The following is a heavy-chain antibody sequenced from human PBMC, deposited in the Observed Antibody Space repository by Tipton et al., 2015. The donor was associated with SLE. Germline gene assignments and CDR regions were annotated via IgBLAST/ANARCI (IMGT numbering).Heavy chain of an antibody. CDR3: ARSGSYPFYYYYMDV. D-gene: IGHD1-26*01. CDR2: ISSSGSGSSI. CDR1: AFSFSSYE. Sequence: SLRLSCAASAFSFSSYEMNWVRQAPGKGLEWISYISSSGSGSSIYYADSVKGRFTISRDNAKNSLYLQMNSLRAEDTAVYYCARSGSYPFYYYYMDVWGKGTTVTVSS. J-gene: IGHJ6*03. V-gene: IGHV3-48*03.